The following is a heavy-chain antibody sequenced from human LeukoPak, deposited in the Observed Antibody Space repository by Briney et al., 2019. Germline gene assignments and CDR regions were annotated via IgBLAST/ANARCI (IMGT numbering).Heavy chain of an antibody. CDR3: ARPRGGSGYYYDY. J-gene: IGHJ4*02. D-gene: IGHD3-22*01. CDR2: ISSSSSYI. Sequence: GGSLRLSCAASGFTFSSYWMTWVRQAPGKGLEWVSSISSSSSYIYYADSVKGRFTISRDNAKNSLYLQMNSLRAEDTAVYYCARPRGGSGYYYDYWGQGTLVTDSS. CDR1: GFTFSSYW. V-gene: IGHV3-21*01.